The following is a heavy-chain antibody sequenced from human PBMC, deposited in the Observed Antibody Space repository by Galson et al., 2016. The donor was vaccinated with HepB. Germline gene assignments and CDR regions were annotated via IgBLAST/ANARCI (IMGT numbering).Heavy chain of an antibody. D-gene: IGHD1-7*01. CDR3: AKDHHWNYVHSYYGMDL. CDR2: ISFDGSNT. CDR1: GFVFSNFG. Sequence: SLRLSCAASGFVFSNFGSSWVRQAPGKGLEWVAVISFDGSNTYYADSVKGRFTISRDNSNNTLYLQMNSLRAEDTAVYYCAKDHHWNYVHSYYGMDLWGQGTTVTVSS. V-gene: IGHV3-30*18. J-gene: IGHJ6*02.